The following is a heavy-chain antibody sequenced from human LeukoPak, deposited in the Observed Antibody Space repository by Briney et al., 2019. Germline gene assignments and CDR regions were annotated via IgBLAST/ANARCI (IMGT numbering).Heavy chain of an antibody. J-gene: IGHJ4*02. D-gene: IGHD1-26*01. V-gene: IGHV1-2*02. Sequence: GASVKVSCKASGYTFTGYYMHWVRQAPGQGLEWMGWINPNSGGTNYAQKFQGRVTMTRDTSISTAYMELSRLRSDDTAVYYCARDRGIVGATEITDWGQGTLVTVSS. CDR3: ARDRGIVGATEITD. CDR1: GYTFTGYY. CDR2: INPNSGGT.